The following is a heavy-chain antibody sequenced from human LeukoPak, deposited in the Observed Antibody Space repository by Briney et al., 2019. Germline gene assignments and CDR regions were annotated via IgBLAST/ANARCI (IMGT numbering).Heavy chain of an antibody. Sequence: GGSLRLSCAASGFTFSSYGMHWVRQAPGKGLEWVAVISYDGSNKYYADSVKGRFTISRDNAKNSVYLQMNSLRAEDTAVYYCARAGLLVAFDIWGQGTMVTLSS. J-gene: IGHJ3*02. CDR3: ARAGLLVAFDI. CDR2: ISYDGSNK. V-gene: IGHV3-30*03. CDR1: GFTFSSYG.